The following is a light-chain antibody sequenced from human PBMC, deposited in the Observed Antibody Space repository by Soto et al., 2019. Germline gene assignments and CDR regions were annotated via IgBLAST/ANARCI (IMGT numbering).Light chain of an antibody. Sequence: EIVLTQSPATLSLSPGERATLSCRASQSVSSYLAWYQQKPGQAPRLLIYDASNRATGIPARFSGSGSGTDFNLTISRLEPEDFAVYYWQQRSNWPSLGGGTKVEIK. CDR2: DAS. J-gene: IGKJ4*01. CDR3: QQRSNWPS. CDR1: QSVSSY. V-gene: IGKV3-11*01.